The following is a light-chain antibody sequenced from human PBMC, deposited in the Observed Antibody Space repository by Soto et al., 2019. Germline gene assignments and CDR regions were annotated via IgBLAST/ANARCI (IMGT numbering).Light chain of an antibody. CDR1: QSLGGY. CDR2: EAS. V-gene: IGKV3-11*01. J-gene: IGKJ1*01. Sequence: ELVLTQSPATLSLSQGERATLSCRARQSLGGYLGVYQHKTGQAPRLFIYEASNRGTGIPARFSGSESGTDFNLTISSLEPEDFAVYECQQRSNWPPTFGRATKGDI. CDR3: QQRSNWPPT.